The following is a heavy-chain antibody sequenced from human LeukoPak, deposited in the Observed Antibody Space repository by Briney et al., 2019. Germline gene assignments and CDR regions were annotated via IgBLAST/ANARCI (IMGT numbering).Heavy chain of an antibody. D-gene: IGHD3-16*01. V-gene: IGHV3-11*04. Sequence: GGSLRLSCAASGFTVSSNYMSWVRQAPGKGLEWISYINSGGTTTYYADSVKGRFTISRDSAKNSLYLQMNSLRAEDTAVYYCARHTYTSGKFDCWGQGTLVTVSS. CDR2: INSGGTTT. J-gene: IGHJ4*02. CDR3: ARHTYTSGKFDC. CDR1: GFTVSSNY.